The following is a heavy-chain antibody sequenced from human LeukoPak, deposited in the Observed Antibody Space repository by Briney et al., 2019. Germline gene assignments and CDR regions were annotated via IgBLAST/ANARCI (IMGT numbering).Heavy chain of an antibody. Sequence: SETLSLTCTVSGGSISSYYWSWIRQPPGKGLEWIGYIYYSGSTNYNPSLKSRVTISVDTSKNQFSLKLSSVTAADTAVYYCARGRRGWNYLYTFDIWGQGTMVTVSS. CDR3: ARGRRGWNYLYTFDI. CDR2: IYYSGST. J-gene: IGHJ3*02. D-gene: IGHD1-7*01. CDR1: GGSISSYY. V-gene: IGHV4-59*01.